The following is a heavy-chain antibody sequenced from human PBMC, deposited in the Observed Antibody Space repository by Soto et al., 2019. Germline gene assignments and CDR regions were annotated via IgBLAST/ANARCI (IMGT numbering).Heavy chain of an antibody. CDR3: ARGGGTMVRGVLYYYYYMDV. D-gene: IGHD3-10*01. CDR1: GGSISSYY. Sequence: QVQLQESGPGLVKPSETLSLTCTVSGGSISSYYWSWIRQPPGKGLEWIGYIYYSGSTNYNPSLKSRVTISVDTSKNQFSLKLSSVTAADTAVDYCARGGGTMVRGVLYYYYYMDVWGKGTTVTVSS. V-gene: IGHV4-59*01. J-gene: IGHJ6*03. CDR2: IYYSGST.